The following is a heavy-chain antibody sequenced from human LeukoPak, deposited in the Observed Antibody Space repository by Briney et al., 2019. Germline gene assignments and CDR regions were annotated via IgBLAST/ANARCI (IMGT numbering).Heavy chain of an antibody. Sequence: SETLSLTCTVSGGSISSGGYYWSWIRQHPGKGLECIGYIYYSGSTYYNPSLKSRVTISVDTSKNQFSLKLSSVTAADTAVYYCARAFYDILTGYGGFDYWGQGTLVTVSS. D-gene: IGHD3-9*01. CDR2: IYYSGST. J-gene: IGHJ4*02. CDR1: GGSISSGGYY. V-gene: IGHV4-31*03. CDR3: ARAFYDILTGYGGFDY.